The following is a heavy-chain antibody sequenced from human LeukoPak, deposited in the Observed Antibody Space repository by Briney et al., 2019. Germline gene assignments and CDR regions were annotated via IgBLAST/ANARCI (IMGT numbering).Heavy chain of an antibody. Sequence: ASVKVSCKASGYTFTSYDINWVRQATGQGLEWMGWMNPNSGNTGYAQKFQGRVTITRNTSISTAYMELSSLRSEDTAVYYCARGPSILYYYYYYMDVWGKGTTVTVSS. CDR3: ARGPSILYYYYYYMDV. J-gene: IGHJ6*03. CDR2: MNPNSGNT. CDR1: GYTFTSYD. V-gene: IGHV1-8*03.